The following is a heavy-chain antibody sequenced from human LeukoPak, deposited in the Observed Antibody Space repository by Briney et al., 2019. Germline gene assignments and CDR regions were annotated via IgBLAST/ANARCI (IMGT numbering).Heavy chain of an antibody. CDR3: VRDRTRWVY. J-gene: IGHJ4*02. V-gene: IGHV3-7*01. D-gene: IGHD2-2*01. Sequence: GGSLRLSCEASGFTFSSYWMSWVRQAPGKGLEWVASIKQDGSETFYVDSVNGRFTISRDNTKNSLYLQMNSLRAEDTAVYYCVRDRTRWVYWGQGTLVTVSS. CDR2: IKQDGSET. CDR1: GFTFSSYW.